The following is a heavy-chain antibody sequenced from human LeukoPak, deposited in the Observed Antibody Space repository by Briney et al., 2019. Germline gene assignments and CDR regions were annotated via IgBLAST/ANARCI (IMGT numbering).Heavy chain of an antibody. CDR2: INHSGST. CDR3: ARGFRGDNFDY. Sequence: SETLSLTCAVYGGSFSGYYWSWIRQPPGKGLEWIGEINHSGSTNYNPSLKSRVTISVDASKNQFSLKLSSVTAADTAVYFCARGFRGDNFDYWGQGTLVTVSS. J-gene: IGHJ4*02. D-gene: IGHD7-27*01. V-gene: IGHV4-34*01. CDR1: GGSFSGYY.